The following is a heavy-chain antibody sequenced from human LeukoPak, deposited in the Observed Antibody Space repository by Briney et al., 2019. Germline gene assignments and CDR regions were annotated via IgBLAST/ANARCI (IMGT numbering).Heavy chain of an antibody. J-gene: IGHJ4*02. CDR1: GFSFNSFG. V-gene: IGHV3-23*01. CDR2: ISGTGGST. D-gene: IGHD3-22*01. CDR3: AKSSYYDSSGFYREYYFDY. Sequence: PGGSLRLSCVASGFSFNSFGMSWVRQAPGKGLEWVSAISGTGGSTHYADSVKGRFTISRDNSKNTLCLQMNSLRAGDTAVYYCAKSSYYDSSGFYREYYFDYWGQGTLVPVSS.